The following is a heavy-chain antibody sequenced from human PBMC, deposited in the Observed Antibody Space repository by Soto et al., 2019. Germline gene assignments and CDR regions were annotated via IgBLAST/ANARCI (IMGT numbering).Heavy chain of an antibody. V-gene: IGHV4-39*01. D-gene: IGHD3-16*01. CDR2: VYYSGST. CDR1: GGSISSSNYY. Sequence: RSLTCTVSGGSISSSNYYWGWIRQPPGKGLEWIGSVYYSGSTSYNSSLKSRVTISVDTSKNQFSLRLSSVTAADTAVYYCASPTLGAFDIWGQGTMVTVSS. CDR3: ASPTLGAFDI. J-gene: IGHJ3*02.